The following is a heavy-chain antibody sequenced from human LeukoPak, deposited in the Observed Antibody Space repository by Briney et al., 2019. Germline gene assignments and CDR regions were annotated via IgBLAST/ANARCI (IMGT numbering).Heavy chain of an antibody. D-gene: IGHD4-11*01. V-gene: IGHV4-61*02. CDR1: GGSISSGSYY. CDR2: IYTSGST. CDR3: ARGRGPKHSNLNWFDP. Sequence: SETLSLTCTVSGGSISSGSYYWSWIRQPAGKGLEWIGRIYTSGSTNYNPSLKSRVTISVDTSKNQFSLKLSSVTAADTAVYYCARGRGPKHSNLNWFDPWGQGTLVTVSS. J-gene: IGHJ5*02.